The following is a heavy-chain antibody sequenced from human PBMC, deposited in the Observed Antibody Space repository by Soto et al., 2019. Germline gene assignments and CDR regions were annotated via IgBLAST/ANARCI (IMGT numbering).Heavy chain of an antibody. CDR3: PKALNVDRSGGYRFRASYFYY. J-gene: IGHJ4*02. Sequence: GSLRLCCAASGFTFSSYGMHWVRQAPGKGLEWVAVISYDGSNKYYADSVKGRFTISRDNSKNTLYLQMNSLRAEDTAVYHCPKALNVDRSGGYRFRASYFYYWGQG. CDR2: ISYDGSNK. V-gene: IGHV3-30*18. CDR1: GFTFSSYG. D-gene: IGHD3-22*01.